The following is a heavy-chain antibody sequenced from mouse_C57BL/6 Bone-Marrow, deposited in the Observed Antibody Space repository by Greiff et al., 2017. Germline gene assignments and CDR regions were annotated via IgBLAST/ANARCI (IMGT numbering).Heavy chain of an antibody. CDR2: IWWDDDK. V-gene: IGHV8-8*01. Sequence: VTLKESGPGILQPSQTLSLTCSFSGFSLSTFGMGVGWLRQPSGKGLEWLAHIWWDDDKYYNSALKSRLTISKVTSKNQVFLKIANVYTAGTATYYCARIPLYDGRIAYWGQGTLVTVSA. CDR1: GFSLSTFGMG. CDR3: ARIPLYDGRIAY. J-gene: IGHJ3*01. D-gene: IGHD2-3*01.